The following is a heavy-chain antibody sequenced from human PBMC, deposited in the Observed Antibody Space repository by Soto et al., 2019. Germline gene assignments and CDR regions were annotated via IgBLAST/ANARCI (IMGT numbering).Heavy chain of an antibody. Sequence: ASVKVSCKASGYTFTGYYMHWVRQAPGQGLEWMGWINPNSGGTNYAQKFQGRVTMTRDTSISTAYMELSRLRSEDTAVYYCARAYADYDFWSGSLYGMDVWGQGTTVTVSS. CDR1: GYTFTGYY. CDR3: ARAYADYDFWSGSLYGMDV. V-gene: IGHV1-2*02. D-gene: IGHD3-3*01. J-gene: IGHJ6*02. CDR2: INPNSGGT.